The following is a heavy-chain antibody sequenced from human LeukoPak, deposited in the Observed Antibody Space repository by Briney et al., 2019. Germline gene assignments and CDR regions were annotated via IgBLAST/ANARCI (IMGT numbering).Heavy chain of an antibody. D-gene: IGHD2-15*01. Sequence: GGSLRLSCAASGFTFSSYSMNWVRQAPGKGLEWVSSISSSSSYIYYADSVKGRFTISRDNAKNSLYLQMNSLRVEDTAIYYCAKGRGYCTGGSCYPDYWGQGTLVTVSS. J-gene: IGHJ4*02. CDR3: AKGRGYCTGGSCYPDY. CDR1: GFTFSSYS. CDR2: ISSSSSYI. V-gene: IGHV3-21*04.